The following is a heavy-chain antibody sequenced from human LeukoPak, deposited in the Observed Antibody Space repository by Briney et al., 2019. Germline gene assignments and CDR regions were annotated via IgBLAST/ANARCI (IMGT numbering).Heavy chain of an antibody. CDR1: GDSVSSNSAA. V-gene: IGHV6-1*01. CDR3: ARESCSSTSCYVRDPSRFGMDV. D-gene: IGHD2-2*01. CDR2: TYYRSKWYN. Sequence: SQTLSLTCAISGDSVSSNSAAWNWIRQSPSRGLEWLGRTYYRSKWYNDYAVSVKSRITINPDTSKNQFSLKLSSVTAADTAVYYCARESCSSTSCYVRDPSRFGMDVWGQGTTVTVSS. J-gene: IGHJ6*02.